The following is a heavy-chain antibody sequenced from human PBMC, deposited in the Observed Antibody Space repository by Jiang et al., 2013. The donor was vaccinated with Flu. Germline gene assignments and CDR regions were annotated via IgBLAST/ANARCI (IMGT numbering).Heavy chain of an antibody. Sequence: SGFTFSSYAMSWVRQAPGKGLEWVSAISGSGGSTYYADSVKGRFTISRDNSKNTLYLQMNSLRAEDTAVYYCAKDRGTLGYYDFWSGPPDAFDIWGQGTMVTVSS. D-gene: IGHD3-3*01. J-gene: IGHJ3*02. CDR3: AKDRGTLGYYDFWSGPPDAFDI. V-gene: IGHV3-23*01. CDR2: ISGSGGST. CDR1: GFTFSSYA.